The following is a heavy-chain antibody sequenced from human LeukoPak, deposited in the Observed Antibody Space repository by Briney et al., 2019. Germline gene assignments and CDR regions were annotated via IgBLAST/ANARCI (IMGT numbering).Heavy chain of an antibody. CDR1: GFTFSSYA. V-gene: IGHV3-23*01. CDR2: FSGGAGNT. Sequence: GGSLRLSCAASGFTFSSYAMSWLRQAPGKRLEWVSSFSGGAGNTYYAVYVKGRLTISRDNSQNTVYLPMSSLRAEDTAVYYCAKDQYIYGSSPFDYWGQGTLVTVSS. J-gene: IGHJ4*02. CDR3: AKDQYIYGSSPFDY. D-gene: IGHD3-10*01.